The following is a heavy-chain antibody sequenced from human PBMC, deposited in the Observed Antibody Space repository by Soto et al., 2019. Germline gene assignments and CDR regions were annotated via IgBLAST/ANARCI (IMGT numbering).Heavy chain of an antibody. CDR1: GFTFSSYG. Sequence: QVQLVESGGGVVQPGRSLRLSCAASGFTFSSYGMHWVRQAPGKGLEWVAVIWYDGSNKYYADSVKGRFTISRDNSKNTLYLQMNSLRAEDTAVYYCARDTMTTVIMGYFDYWGQGTLVTVSS. CDR3: ARDTMTTVIMGYFDY. CDR2: IWYDGSNK. D-gene: IGHD4-17*01. V-gene: IGHV3-33*01. J-gene: IGHJ4*02.